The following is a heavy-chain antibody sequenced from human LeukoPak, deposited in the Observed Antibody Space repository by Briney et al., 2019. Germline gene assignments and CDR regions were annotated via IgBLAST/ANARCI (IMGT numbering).Heavy chain of an antibody. CDR2: SKSKTDGGTT. J-gene: IGHJ6*02. Sequence: PGGSLRLSCAASGFTLSNAWMSWVRQAPGKGLEWVGRSKSKTDGGTTDYAAPVKGRFTISRDDSKNTLYLQMNSLKTEDTAVYYCTTDSDGSTSLKYGMDVWGQGTTVTVSS. CDR3: TTDSDGSTSLKYGMDV. V-gene: IGHV3-15*01. CDR1: GFTLSNAW. D-gene: IGHD2-2*01.